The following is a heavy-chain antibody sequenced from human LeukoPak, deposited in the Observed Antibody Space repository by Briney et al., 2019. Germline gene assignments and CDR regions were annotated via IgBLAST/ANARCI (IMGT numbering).Heavy chain of an antibody. V-gene: IGHV3-7*04. Sequence: GGSLRLSCAASGFTFTTYWMSWVRQAPGKGLEWVANIKQDGSEKYYMDSVKGRFTISRDNAKNSLYLQMSRLRAEDTAVYYCARVAAAVPDQWGQGTLVTVSS. CDR1: GFTFTTYW. CDR2: IKQDGSEK. D-gene: IGHD6-13*01. J-gene: IGHJ5*02. CDR3: ARVAAAVPDQ.